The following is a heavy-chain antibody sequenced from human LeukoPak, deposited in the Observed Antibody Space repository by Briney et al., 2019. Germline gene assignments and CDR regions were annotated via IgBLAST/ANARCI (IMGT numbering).Heavy chain of an antibody. V-gene: IGHV3-23*01. J-gene: IGHJ4*02. D-gene: IGHD6-13*01. CDR2: VSGSGDRM. CDR1: GFTSSSYA. CDR3: AKAAAAPGFDF. Sequence: GGSQRLSCAASGFTSSSYALNWLRQAPGKGLEWVATVSGSGDRMYHADSVKGRFTLPRDNSKNTIYLQMNSLRAEDTALYYCAKAAAAPGFDFWGQGTLVTVSS.